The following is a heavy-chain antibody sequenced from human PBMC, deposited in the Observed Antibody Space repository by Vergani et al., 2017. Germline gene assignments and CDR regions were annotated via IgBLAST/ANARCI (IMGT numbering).Heavy chain of an antibody. J-gene: IGHJ3*02. Sequence: QVQLQQWGAGLLKPSETLSLTCTVSGGSISSYYWSWIRQPPGKGLEWIGYIYYSGSTNYNPSLKSRVTISVDTSKNQFSLKLSSVTAADTAVYYCARDWHRXYDFWSGYGHAFDIWGQGTMVTVSS. V-gene: IGHV4-59*01. D-gene: IGHD3-3*01. CDR2: IYYSGST. CDR1: GGSISSYY. CDR3: ARDWHRXYDFWSGYGHAFDI.